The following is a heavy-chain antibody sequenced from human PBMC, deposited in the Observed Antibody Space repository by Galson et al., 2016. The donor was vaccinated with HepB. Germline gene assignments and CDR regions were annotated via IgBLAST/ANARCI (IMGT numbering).Heavy chain of an antibody. CDR1: GVSISSTRYY. CDR2: IFYSGKT. D-gene: IGHD1-14*01. J-gene: IGHJ4*02. Sequence: SETLSLTCSVSGVSISSTRYYWGWIRQTPGKGLEWLGSIFYSGKTYYNPSLKCRITISVDTSRNQFSLKLSSVTAADTAIYYCAKVNRVLADHWGQGTLVTVSS. CDR3: AKVNRVLADH. V-gene: IGHV4-39*01.